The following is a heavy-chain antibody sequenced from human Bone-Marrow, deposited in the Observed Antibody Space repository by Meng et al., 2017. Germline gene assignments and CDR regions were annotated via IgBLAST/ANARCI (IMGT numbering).Heavy chain of an antibody. Sequence: GESLKISCAASGFTFSSYWMSWVRQAPGKGLEWVANIQQDGSEKYYVDSVKGRFTISRDNAKNSLYLQMNSLRAEDTAVYYCARGVSLGYSSSWYPLDYWGQGPLVTVSS. CDR1: GFTFSSYW. J-gene: IGHJ4*02. CDR3: ARGVSLGYSSSWYPLDY. D-gene: IGHD6-13*01. V-gene: IGHV3-7*01. CDR2: IQQDGSEK.